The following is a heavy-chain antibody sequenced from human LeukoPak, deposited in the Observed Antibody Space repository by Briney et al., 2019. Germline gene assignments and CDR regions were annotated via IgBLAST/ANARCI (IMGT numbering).Heavy chain of an antibody. V-gene: IGHV3-33*01. CDR2: IWYDGSNK. J-gene: IGHJ6*04. D-gene: IGHD3-16*02. CDR1: GFTFISYV. Sequence: GGSLRLSCAARGFTFISYVMHGVRQAPGKGLEWVAVIWYDGSNKYYADSVKGRFTISRDNSKNTLYLQMNSLRAEDTAVYYCARAIGFYYYGKDVWGEGTTVTVSS. CDR3: ARAIGFYYYGKDV.